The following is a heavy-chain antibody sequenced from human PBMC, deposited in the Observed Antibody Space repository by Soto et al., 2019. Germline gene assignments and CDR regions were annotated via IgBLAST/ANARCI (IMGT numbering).Heavy chain of an antibody. V-gene: IGHV4-39*01. J-gene: IGHJ6*02. CDR3: AKLAGYCSGNGCHGDYAMDV. Sequence: QLQLQESGPGLLKPSETLSLTCSVSGGSISSKSYSWGWIRQPPGKGLEWIGTFYYSENTYYNPSLKSRVTISVDTSKNQFSLKLSSVTAADTAVYYCAKLAGYCSGNGCHGDYAMDVWGQGTTVTVSS. CDR1: GGSISSKSYS. CDR2: FYYSENT. D-gene: IGHD2-15*01.